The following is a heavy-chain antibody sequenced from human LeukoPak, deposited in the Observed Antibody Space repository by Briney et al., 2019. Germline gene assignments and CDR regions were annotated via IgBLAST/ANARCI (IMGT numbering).Heavy chain of an antibody. Sequence: ASVKVSCKASGYTFTSYGISWVRQAPGQGLEWMGWISAYNGNTNYAQKLQGRVTMTTDTSTSTAYMELRSLRSDDTAVYYCARVAAALWAYYYYYMDVWGKGTTVTVSS. D-gene: IGHD6-13*01. CDR3: ARVAAALWAYYYYYMDV. CDR1: GYTFTSYG. V-gene: IGHV1-18*01. J-gene: IGHJ6*03. CDR2: ISAYNGNT.